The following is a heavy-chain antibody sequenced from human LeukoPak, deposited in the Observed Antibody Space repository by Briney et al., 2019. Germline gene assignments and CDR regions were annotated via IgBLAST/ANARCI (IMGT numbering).Heavy chain of an antibody. Sequence: GGSLRLSCAASGFTFSSYAMSWVRQAPGKGLEWVSAISGSGGSTYYADSVKGRFTISRDNSKNALYLQMNSLRAEDTAVYYCAKDRYYYGSGINWFDPWGQGTLVTVSS. D-gene: IGHD3-10*01. CDR3: AKDRYYYGSGINWFDP. V-gene: IGHV3-23*01. CDR1: GFTFSSYA. CDR2: ISGSGGST. J-gene: IGHJ5*02.